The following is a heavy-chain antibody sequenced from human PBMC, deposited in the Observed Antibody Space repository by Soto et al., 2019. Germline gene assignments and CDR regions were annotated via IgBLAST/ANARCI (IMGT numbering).Heavy chain of an antibody. CDR2: ISSSSSYI. CDR3: ASLPNDNWNDPVDY. CDR1: GFTFSSYS. Sequence: EVQLVESGGGLVKPGGSLRLSCAASGFTFSSYSMNWVRQAPGKGLEWVSSISSSSSYIYYADSVKGRFTISRDNAKNSLYLQMNSLRAEDTAVYYCASLPNDNWNDPVDYWGQGTLVTVSS. V-gene: IGHV3-21*01. D-gene: IGHD1-20*01. J-gene: IGHJ4*02.